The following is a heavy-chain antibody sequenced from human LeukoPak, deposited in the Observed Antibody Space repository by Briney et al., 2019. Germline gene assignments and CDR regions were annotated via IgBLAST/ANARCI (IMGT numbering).Heavy chain of an antibody. V-gene: IGHV4-61*01. CDR2: IYYSGST. J-gene: IGHJ5*02. CDR3: AREEVAGTGWFDP. D-gene: IGHD6-19*01. CDR1: GGSVSSGSYY. Sequence: SETLSLTCTVSGGSVSSGSYYWSWIRQPPGKGLEWIGYIYYSGSTNYNPSLKSRVTISVDTSKNQFSLKLSSVTAADTAVYYCAREEVAGTGWFDPWGQGTLVTVSS.